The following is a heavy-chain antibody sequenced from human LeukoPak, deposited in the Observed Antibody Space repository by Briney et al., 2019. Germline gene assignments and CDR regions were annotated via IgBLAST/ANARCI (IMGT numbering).Heavy chain of an antibody. Sequence: ASVKVSCKASGYTFTSYDINWVRQATGQGLEWMGWMNPNSGNTGYAQKFQGRVTITRNTSISTAYMELGSLRSEDTAVYYCARRAGAYSHPYDYWGQGTLVTVSS. D-gene: IGHD4/OR15-4a*01. J-gene: IGHJ4*02. CDR2: MNPNSGNT. CDR1: GYTFTSYD. CDR3: ARRAGAYSHPYDY. V-gene: IGHV1-8*03.